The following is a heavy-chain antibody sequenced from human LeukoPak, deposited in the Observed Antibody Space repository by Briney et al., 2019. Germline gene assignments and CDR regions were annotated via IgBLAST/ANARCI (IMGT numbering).Heavy chain of an antibody. J-gene: IGHJ6*02. CDR3: ARKYYYDSSGYYPRRYYYGMDV. V-gene: IGHV1-3*01. CDR2: INGGNGNT. Sequence: ASVKVSCKASGYTFTTYSIHWVRQAPGQRLEWMGRINGGNGNTRYSQKFQGRVTITADESTSTAYMELSSLRSEDTAVYYCARKYYYDSSGYYPRRYYYGMDVWGQGTTVTVSS. CDR1: GYTFTTYS. D-gene: IGHD3-22*01.